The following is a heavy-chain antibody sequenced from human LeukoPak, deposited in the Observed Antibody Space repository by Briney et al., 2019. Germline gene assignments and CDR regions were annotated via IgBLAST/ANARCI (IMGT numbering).Heavy chain of an antibody. CDR2: IYYDGNT. CDR1: GDSISSSSYY. Sequence: SETLSLTCTVSGDSISSSSYYWGWIRQPPGKGLEWIGSIYYDGNTYYNPSLKSRVTISLDTSKNQFSLKLSSVTAADTAVYYCARDQGRTAFYYWGQGTLVTVSS. V-gene: IGHV4-39*07. D-gene: IGHD5-18*01. J-gene: IGHJ4*02. CDR3: ARDQGRTAFYY.